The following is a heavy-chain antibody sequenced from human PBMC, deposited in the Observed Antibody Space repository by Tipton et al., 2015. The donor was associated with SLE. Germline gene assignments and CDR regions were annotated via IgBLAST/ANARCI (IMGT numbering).Heavy chain of an antibody. J-gene: IGHJ4*02. CDR2: IYYSGST. Sequence: TLSLTCTVSGGSISSSSYYWSWIRQPPGKGLEWIGYIYYSGSTNYNPSLKSRVTISVDTSKNQFSLKLTSVTAADTAVYYCARDGYSYPFDYWGQGTLVTVSS. CDR3: ARDGYSYPFDY. V-gene: IGHV4-61*01. CDR1: GGSISSSSYY. D-gene: IGHD5-18*01.